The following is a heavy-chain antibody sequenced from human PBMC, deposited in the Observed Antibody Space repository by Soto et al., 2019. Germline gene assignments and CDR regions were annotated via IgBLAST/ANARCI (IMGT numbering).Heavy chain of an antibody. CDR1: GFPFTSYG. J-gene: IGHJ4*02. CDR2: ISYDGSDK. V-gene: IGHV3-30*03. Sequence: QVQLVESGGGVVQPGRSLRLSCAASGFPFTSYGMHWVREGPDKGLEWVAIISYDGSDKYYADSVKGRFTISRDNSKNTLYLQMNSLSSEDTVLYYCFGGQYYFDYRGQGTLVIVSS. CDR3: FGGQYYFDY. D-gene: IGHD3-10*01.